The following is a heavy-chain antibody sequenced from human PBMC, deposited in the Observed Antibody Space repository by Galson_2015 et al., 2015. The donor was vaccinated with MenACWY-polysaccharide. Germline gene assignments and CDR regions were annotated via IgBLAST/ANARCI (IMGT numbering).Heavy chain of an antibody. Sequence: SLRLSCAASGFTFGSYWMHWVRQTPGKGLLWVSHINSDGSSSSYTDSVKGRFTISRDNAKNTLYLQMNGLRAEDTAVYYCVRDASAWELPIDYWGQGVLVSVSS. D-gene: IGHD1-26*01. CDR2: INSDGSSS. CDR1: GFTFGSYW. J-gene: IGHJ4*02. CDR3: VRDASAWELPIDY. V-gene: IGHV3-74*01.